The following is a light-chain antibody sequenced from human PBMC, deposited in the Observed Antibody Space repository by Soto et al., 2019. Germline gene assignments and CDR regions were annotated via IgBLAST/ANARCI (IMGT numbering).Light chain of an antibody. J-gene: IGKJ4*01. CDR1: QSVSSNY. V-gene: IGKV3-20*01. Sequence: EIVLTQSPGTLSLSPGERATLSCRASQSVSSNYLAWYQQKSGQAPRLLIYGASSRATGIPDRFSGSGSGTDFNLTISRLEPEDFAVYYCQQYGSSPPLTFGGGTKVEIK. CDR3: QQYGSSPPLT. CDR2: GAS.